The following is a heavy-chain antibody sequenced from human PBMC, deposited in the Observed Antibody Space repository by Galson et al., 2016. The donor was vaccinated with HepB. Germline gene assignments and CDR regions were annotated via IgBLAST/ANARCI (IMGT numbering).Heavy chain of an antibody. Sequence: LRLSCAASGFTFNTYAMSWVRQAPGKGLEWIGYIYYSGSTNYNPSLKSRVTISVDTSKNQFSLKLSSVTAADTAVYYCARARYSSSLYNWFDPWGQGTLVTVSS. J-gene: IGHJ5*02. V-gene: IGHV4-59*01. CDR2: IYYSGST. D-gene: IGHD6-13*01. CDR1: GFTFNTYA. CDR3: ARARYSSSLYNWFDP.